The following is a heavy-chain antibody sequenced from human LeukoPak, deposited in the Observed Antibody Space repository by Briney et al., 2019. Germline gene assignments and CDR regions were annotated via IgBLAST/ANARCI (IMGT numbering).Heavy chain of an antibody. D-gene: IGHD6-13*01. V-gene: IGHV4-38-2*02. J-gene: IGHJ4*02. CDR3: ARGESAAGMDY. CDR2: IYYSGST. Sequence: SETLSLTCTVSGYSISSGYYWGRIRQPPGKGLEWIGNIYYSGSTYYNPSLKSRVTMSVDTSKNQFSLKLSSVTAADTAVYYCARGESAAGMDYWGQGTLVTVSS. CDR1: GYSISSGYY.